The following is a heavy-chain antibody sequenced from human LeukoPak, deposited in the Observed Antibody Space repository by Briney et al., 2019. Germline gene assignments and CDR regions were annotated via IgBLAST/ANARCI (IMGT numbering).Heavy chain of an antibody. D-gene: IGHD3-10*01. Sequence: GGSLRLSCAASGLTFSNYAMSWARQAPGKGLEWVSSFTVSGGNTHYADSVKGRCTISRDNSKNTLYLQINNLRAEDTAVYYCARGDGLWFGELFTYWGQGTPVTVSS. CDR1: GLTFSNYA. CDR3: ARGDGLWFGELFTY. J-gene: IGHJ4*02. V-gene: IGHV3-23*01. CDR2: FTVSGGNT.